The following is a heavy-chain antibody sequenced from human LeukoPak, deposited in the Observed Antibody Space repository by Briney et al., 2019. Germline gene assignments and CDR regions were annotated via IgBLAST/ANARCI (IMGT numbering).Heavy chain of an antibody. CDR3: ARRLSTYSSSPYFDY. V-gene: IGHV4-39*01. CDR1: GGSISSSSYY. D-gene: IGHD6-6*01. J-gene: IGHJ4*02. Sequence: SETLSLTCTVSGGSISSSSYYWGWIRQPPGKGLEWIGSIYYSGGTYYNPSLKSRVTISVDTSKNQFSLKLSSVTAADTAVYYCARRLSTYSSSPYFDYWGQGTLVTVSS. CDR2: IYYSGGT.